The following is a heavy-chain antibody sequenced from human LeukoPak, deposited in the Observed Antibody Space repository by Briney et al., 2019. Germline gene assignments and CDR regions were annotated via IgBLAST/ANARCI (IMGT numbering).Heavy chain of an antibody. J-gene: IGHJ3*02. D-gene: IGHD4-11*01. Sequence: PSETLSLTCAVYGGSFSGYYWSWIRQPPGKGLEWIGEINHSRSTNYNPSLKSRVTISVDTSKNQFSLKLSSVTAADTAVYYCARVRFYRGAFDIWGQGTMVTVSS. CDR2: INHSRST. V-gene: IGHV4-34*01. CDR3: ARVRFYRGAFDI. CDR1: GGSFSGYY.